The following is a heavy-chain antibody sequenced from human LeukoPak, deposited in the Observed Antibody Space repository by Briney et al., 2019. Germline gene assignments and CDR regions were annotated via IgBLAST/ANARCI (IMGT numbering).Heavy chain of an antibody. D-gene: IGHD3-10*01. V-gene: IGHV1-46*01. J-gene: IGHJ5*02. CDR3: ARGHTIGVARGVMFDP. CDR1: GYTLTNYY. CDR2: ISTSGGST. Sequence: ASVRVSCKASGYTLTNYYMHWVRQAPGQGLEWMGLISTSGGSTAYAQKFQGRVSMTRDTSTGTVFMELTNLRSEDTAVYSCARGHTIGVARGVMFDPWGQGTLVTVSS.